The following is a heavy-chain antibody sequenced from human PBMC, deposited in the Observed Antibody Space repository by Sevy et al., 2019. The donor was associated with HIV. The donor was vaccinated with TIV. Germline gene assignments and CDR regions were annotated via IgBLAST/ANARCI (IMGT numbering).Heavy chain of an antibody. V-gene: IGHV3-30-3*01. Sequence: GGSLRLSCAPSGFTFSNYDMHWVRQAPGKGLEWVAVISHDGNYKNYADSVKVRFTISRDDFKNTLYLQMSSLRPEDTAVYFCARLFSCGGDCYYLDYWGQGALVTVSS. J-gene: IGHJ4*02. D-gene: IGHD2-21*02. CDR3: ARLFSCGGDCYYLDY. CDR1: GFTFSNYD. CDR2: ISHDGNYK.